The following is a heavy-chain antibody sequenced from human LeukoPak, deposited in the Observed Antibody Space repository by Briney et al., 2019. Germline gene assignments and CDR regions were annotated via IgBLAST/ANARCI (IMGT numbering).Heavy chain of an antibody. V-gene: IGHV1-24*01. CDR1: GYTLTELS. Sequence: GASVTVSCKVSGYTLTELSMHWVRQAPGKGLEWMGGFDPEDGKTIYAQKFQGRVTMTEDTSTDTAYMELSSLRSEDTAVYYCATSLAVAGTRYYYGMDVWGQGTTVTVSS. CDR3: ATSLAVAGTRYYYGMDV. J-gene: IGHJ6*02. CDR2: FDPEDGKT. D-gene: IGHD6-19*01.